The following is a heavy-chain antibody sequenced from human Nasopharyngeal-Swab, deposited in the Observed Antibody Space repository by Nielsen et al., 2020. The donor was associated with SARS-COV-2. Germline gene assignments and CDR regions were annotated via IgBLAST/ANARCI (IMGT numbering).Heavy chain of an antibody. CDR3: AKDRGYDFWSGLLDV. V-gene: IGHV3-23*01. Sequence: LKISCAASGFTFSSYAMSWVRQAPGKGLEWVSAISGSGGSTYYADSVKGRFTISRDNSKNTLYLQMNSLRAEDTAVYYCAKDRGYDFWSGLLDVWGQGTTVTVSS. CDR2: ISGSGGST. D-gene: IGHD3-3*01. J-gene: IGHJ6*02. CDR1: GFTFSSYA.